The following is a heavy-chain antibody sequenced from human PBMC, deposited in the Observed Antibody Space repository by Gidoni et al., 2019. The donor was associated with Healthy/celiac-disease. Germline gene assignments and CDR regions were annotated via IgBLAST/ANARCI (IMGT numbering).Heavy chain of an antibody. CDR1: GFTFSRYS. CDR2: ISSSSSYI. V-gene: IGHV3-21*01. CDR3: ARVGWGPGEVVSYYYMDV. Sequence: EVQLVESGGGLVKPGGSLRLSCAASGFTFSRYSMNWVRQAPGKGLEWVSSISSSSSYIYYADSVKGRFTISRDNAKNSLYLQMNSLRAEDTAVYYCARVGWGPGEVVSYYYMDVWGKGTTVTVSS. J-gene: IGHJ6*03. D-gene: IGHD3-22*01.